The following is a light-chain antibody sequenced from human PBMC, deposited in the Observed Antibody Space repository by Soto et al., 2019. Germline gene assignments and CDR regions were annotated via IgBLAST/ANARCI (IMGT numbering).Light chain of an antibody. V-gene: IGKV3-20*01. CDR1: QSVSNRY. J-gene: IGKJ1*01. CDR3: QQYGSSVWT. CDR2: GAS. Sequence: DIVLTQSPGTLSLSPGERVTLSCRASQSVSNRYLAWHQQKPGQAPRLLIYGASNRATGIPDRFSGSGSGTDFTLTISRLEPEDFAVYYCQQYGSSVWTFGQGTKVEIK.